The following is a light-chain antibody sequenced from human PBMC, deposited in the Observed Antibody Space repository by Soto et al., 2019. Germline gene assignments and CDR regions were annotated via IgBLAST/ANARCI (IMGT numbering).Light chain of an antibody. CDR1: QSVSNY. CDR2: DAS. CDR3: QQRWNWPTFT. V-gene: IGKV3-11*01. Sequence: VVLTQSPATLSLSPGERATLFCRASQSVSNYLAWYQQKPGQPPRLLIYDASNRATGIRARFSGSGSGTDFTLTISSLEPEDFAVYYCQQRWNWPTFTFGQGTRLEIK. J-gene: IGKJ5*01.